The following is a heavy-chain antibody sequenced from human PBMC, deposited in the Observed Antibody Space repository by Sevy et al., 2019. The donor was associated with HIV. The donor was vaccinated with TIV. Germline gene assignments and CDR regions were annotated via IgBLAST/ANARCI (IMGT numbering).Heavy chain of an antibody. CDR3: ARVSGLGWYPTSGEFDY. CDR2: LSGSGAST. Sequence: GGSLRLSCAASGFTFTTYAMGWVRQAPGKGLKWVSTLSGSGASTYYADSVKGRFTISRDNSKNSLYLQMNSLRAEDTAVYYCARVSGLGWYPTSGEFDYWGQGTLVTVSS. CDR1: GFTFTTYA. D-gene: IGHD6-19*01. V-gene: IGHV3-23*01. J-gene: IGHJ4*02.